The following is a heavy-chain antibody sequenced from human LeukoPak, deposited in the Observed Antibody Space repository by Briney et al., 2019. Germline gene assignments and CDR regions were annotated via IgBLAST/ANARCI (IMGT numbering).Heavy chain of an antibody. D-gene: IGHD3-22*01. J-gene: IGHJ4*02. CDR2: ISSSSSYI. V-gene: IGHV3-21*01. CDR1: GFTFSSYS. CDR3: ARGPIGYYYDSSGYDY. Sequence: PGGSLRLSCAASGFTFSSYSMNWVRQAPGKGLEWVSSISSSSSYIYYADSVEGRFTISRDNAKNSLYLQMNSLRAEDTAVYYCARGPIGYYYDSSGYDYWGQGTLVTVYS.